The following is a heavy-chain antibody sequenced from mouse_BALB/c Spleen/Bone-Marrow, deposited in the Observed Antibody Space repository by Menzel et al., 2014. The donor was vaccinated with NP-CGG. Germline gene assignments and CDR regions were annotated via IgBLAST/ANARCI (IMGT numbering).Heavy chain of an antibody. Sequence: VQLQQSGPELVKPGASVKISRKTSGYTFTEYTMHWVKQSHGKSLEWIGGINPNNGGTSYNQKSEDKATLTLDKSSSTAYMELRSLTSEDSAVYYCGSGSDYYAMDYWGQGTSVTVS. CDR1: GYTFTEYT. J-gene: IGHJ4*01. CDR3: GSGSDYYAMDY. V-gene: IGHV1-18*01. D-gene: IGHD6-1*01. CDR2: INPNNGGT.